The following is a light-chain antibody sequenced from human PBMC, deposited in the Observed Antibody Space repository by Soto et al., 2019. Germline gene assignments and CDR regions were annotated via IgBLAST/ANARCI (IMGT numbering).Light chain of an antibody. Sequence: DIQMTQSPSSLSASVGDRVTITCRASQGISNYLAWYQQQPGKVHRLLIYAASTLQSWVPSRFSGSGSGTDFTLTISSLQPEDVATYYCQRYNSAPRTFGPGTKVEIK. V-gene: IGKV1-27*01. CDR1: QGISNY. J-gene: IGKJ1*01. CDR3: QRYNSAPRT. CDR2: AAS.